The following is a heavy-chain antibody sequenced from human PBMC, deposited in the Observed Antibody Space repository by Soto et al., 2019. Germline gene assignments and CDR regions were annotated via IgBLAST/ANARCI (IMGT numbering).Heavy chain of an antibody. D-gene: IGHD5-18*01. CDR1: GFTFSSYE. Sequence: GGSLRLSCAASGFTFSSYEMNWVRQAPGKGLEWVPYISSSGSTIYYADSVKGRFTISRDNAKNSLYLQMNSLRAEDTAVYYCAREDTAMANDYWGQGTLVTVSS. V-gene: IGHV3-48*03. CDR2: ISSSGSTI. CDR3: AREDTAMANDY. J-gene: IGHJ4*02.